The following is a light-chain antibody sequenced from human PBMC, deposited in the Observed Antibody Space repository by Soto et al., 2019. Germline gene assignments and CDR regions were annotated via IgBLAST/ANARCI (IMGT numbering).Light chain of an antibody. V-gene: IGLV2-14*01. CDR2: EVS. Sequence: QSVLTQPASVSGSPGQSITISCTGTSSEVGGYNYVSWYQQHPGKAPKLMIYEVSNRPSGVSNRFSGSKSGNTASLTISGLQAEDEADYYCSSYTSSSTNWVFGGGTKLTVL. CDR1: SSEVGGYNY. CDR3: SSYTSSSTNWV. J-gene: IGLJ3*02.